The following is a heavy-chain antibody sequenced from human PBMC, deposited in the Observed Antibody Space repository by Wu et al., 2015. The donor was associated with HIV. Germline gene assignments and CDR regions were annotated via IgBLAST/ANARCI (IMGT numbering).Heavy chain of an antibody. V-gene: IGHV1-18*01. D-gene: IGHD3-3*01. Sequence: QVQLVQSGAEVKKPGASVKVSCKASGYTFTSYGISWVRQAPGQGLEWMGWISAYNGNTNYAQKLQGRVTMTTDTSTSTAYMELRSLRSDDTAVYYCARRGKYYVVFGVRLPRDYYMDVVGTKGPRSPS. CDR3: ARRGKYYVVFGVRLPRDYYMDV. CDR1: GYTFTSYG. J-gene: IGHJ6*03. CDR2: ISAYNGNT.